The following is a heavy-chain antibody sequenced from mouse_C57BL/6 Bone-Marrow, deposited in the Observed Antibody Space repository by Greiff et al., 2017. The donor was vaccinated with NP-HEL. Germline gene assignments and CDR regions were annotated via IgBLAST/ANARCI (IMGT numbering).Heavy chain of an antibody. CDR2: IDPENGDT. D-gene: IGHD1-1*01. CDR3: TTLRGSSLDY. Sequence: EVQLQQSGAELVRPGASVKLSCTASGFNIKDDYMHWVKQRPEQGLEWIGWIDPENGDTEYASKFQGKATITADPSSNTAYLQLSSLTSEDTAVYYCTTLRGSSLDYWGQGTTLTVSS. J-gene: IGHJ2*01. V-gene: IGHV14-4*01. CDR1: GFNIKDDY.